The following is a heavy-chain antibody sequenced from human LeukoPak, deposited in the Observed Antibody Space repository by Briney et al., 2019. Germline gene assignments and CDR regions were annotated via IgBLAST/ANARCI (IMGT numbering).Heavy chain of an antibody. V-gene: IGHV4-59*12. J-gene: IGHJ4*02. Sequence: SETLSLTCSVSGGSMTSYYWSWIRQPPGKGLEWIGYIYYSGSTIYSPSLRSRVTISVDTSKNQFSLKLSSVTAADTAVYYCATSYDILTGDDYWGQGTLVTVSS. CDR3: ATSYDILTGDDY. CDR2: IYYSGST. D-gene: IGHD3-9*01. CDR1: GGSMTSYY.